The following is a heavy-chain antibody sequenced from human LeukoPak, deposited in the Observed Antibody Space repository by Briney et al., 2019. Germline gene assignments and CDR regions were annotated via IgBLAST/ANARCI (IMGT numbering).Heavy chain of an antibody. CDR2: ISSSSSYI. Sequence: GGSLRLSCAASGFTFSSYAMSWVRQAPGKGLEWVSSISSSSSYIYYADSVKGRFTISRDNSKNTLYLQMNSLRAEDTAVYYCAKAIVVVPAAIRAYSYYYYGMDVWGQGTTVTVSS. D-gene: IGHD2-2*02. CDR3: AKAIVVVPAAIRAYSYYYYGMDV. V-gene: IGHV3-23*01. CDR1: GFTFSSYA. J-gene: IGHJ6*02.